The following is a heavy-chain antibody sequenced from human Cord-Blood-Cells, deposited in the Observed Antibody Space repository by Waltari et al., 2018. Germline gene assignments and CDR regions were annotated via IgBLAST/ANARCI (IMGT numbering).Heavy chain of an antibody. CDR2: IYSGGST. V-gene: IGHV3-53*01. CDR1: GFTVSSNY. J-gene: IGHJ6*02. Sequence: EVQLVESGGGLIQPGGSLRLSCAASGFTVSSNYMNWVRQAPGKGLEWVSVIYSGGSTYYADSVKGRFTISRDNSKNTLYLQMNSLRAEDTAVYYCARSYSNYYYYGMDVWGQGTTVTVSS. D-gene: IGHD4-4*01. CDR3: ARSYSNYYYYGMDV.